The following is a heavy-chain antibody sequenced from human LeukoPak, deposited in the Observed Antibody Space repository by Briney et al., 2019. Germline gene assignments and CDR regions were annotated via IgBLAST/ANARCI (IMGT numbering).Heavy chain of an antibody. CDR3: ANYRGYSSGSYYCDD. J-gene: IGHJ4*02. Sequence: SETLSLTCTVSGGSISSYYWSWIRQPAGKGLEWIGRIYTSGATNYNPSLSSRATMSLDTSKNQFSLELSSVTASDTAVYYCANYRGYSSGSYYCDDWGQGTLVTVSS. CDR1: GGSISSYY. CDR2: IYTSGAT. V-gene: IGHV4-4*07. D-gene: IGHD6-19*01.